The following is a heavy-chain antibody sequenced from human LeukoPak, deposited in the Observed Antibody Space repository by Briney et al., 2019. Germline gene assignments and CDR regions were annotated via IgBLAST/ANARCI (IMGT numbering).Heavy chain of an antibody. V-gene: IGHV1-2*02. CDR3: ARDPTGATQIDY. CDR1: GYTFTGYF. D-gene: IGHD1-26*01. J-gene: IGHJ4*02. CDR2: INPDSGGT. Sequence: ASVKVSCKASGYTFTGYFIHWVRQAPGQGLEWMGWINPDSGGTNYAQKFQGRVTMTRDTSISTAYMELSRLRSDDTAVYFCARDPTGATQIDYWGQGTLDTVSS.